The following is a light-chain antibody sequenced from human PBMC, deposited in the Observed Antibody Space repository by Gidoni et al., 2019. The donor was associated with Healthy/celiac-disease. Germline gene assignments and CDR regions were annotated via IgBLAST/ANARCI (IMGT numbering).Light chain of an antibody. V-gene: IGKV1-39*01. CDR1: QSISSY. CDR2: AAS. CDR3: QQSYSTPLCS. Sequence: DIKMTQSPSSLSASVGDRVTITCRASQSISSYLNWYQQKPGKAPKLLIYAASSLQSGVLSRFSGSGSGTDFTLTISSLQPEDFATYYCQQSYSTPLCSFGQGTKLEIK. J-gene: IGKJ2*04.